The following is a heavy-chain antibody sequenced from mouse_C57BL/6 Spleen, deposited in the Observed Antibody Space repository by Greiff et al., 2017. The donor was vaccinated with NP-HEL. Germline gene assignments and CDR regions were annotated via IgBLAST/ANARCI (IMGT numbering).Heavy chain of an antibody. CDR3: VRPHDGHDYAMDD. Sequence: EVKLVESGGGLVQPKGSLKLSCAASGFSFNTYAMNWVRQAQGKGWEWVARIRGKSNNYAPYYADSVKDRFTISRDDSESMLYLQMNNLKTADTAMYYCVRPHDGHDYAMDDWGQGTSVTVSS. D-gene: IGHD2-3*01. CDR1: GFSFNTYA. V-gene: IGHV10-1*01. CDR2: IRGKSNNYAP. J-gene: IGHJ4*01.